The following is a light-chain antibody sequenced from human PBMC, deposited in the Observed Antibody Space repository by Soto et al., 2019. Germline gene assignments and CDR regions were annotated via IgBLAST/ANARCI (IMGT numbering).Light chain of an antibody. J-gene: IGKJ5*01. CDR2: GAS. Sequence: EIVMTQSPATLSVSPGERATLSCWASQNINTNLAWYHQVPGQAPRLLIHGASIRATGIPARFSGSGSGTESTLTISSLQSEDFGVYYCQQYNEWPPITFGQGTRLEIK. CDR1: QNINTN. CDR3: QQYNEWPPIT. V-gene: IGKV3-15*01.